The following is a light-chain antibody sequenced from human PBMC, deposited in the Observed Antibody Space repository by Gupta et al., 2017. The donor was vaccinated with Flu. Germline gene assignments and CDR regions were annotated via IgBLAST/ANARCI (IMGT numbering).Light chain of an antibody. Sequence: QSALTQPASVSGPPGQSIPIPCTGTSSDVGGYNYVSWYQQHPGKATKLMIYEVSNRPSGVANRFSGSKSGNTASLTISGLQAEDEADYYCSSYTSSSTLVFGGGTKLTVL. CDR3: SSYTSSSTLV. CDR2: EVS. V-gene: IGLV2-14*01. J-gene: IGLJ3*02. CDR1: SSDVGGYNY.